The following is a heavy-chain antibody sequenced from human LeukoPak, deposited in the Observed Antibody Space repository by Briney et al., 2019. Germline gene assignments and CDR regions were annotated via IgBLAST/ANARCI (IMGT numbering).Heavy chain of an antibody. CDR1: GFTFSSYG. D-gene: IGHD3-10*01. CDR3: AKDPHYYGSGSYGDYFDY. J-gene: IGHJ4*02. V-gene: IGHV3-30*18. Sequence: GRSLRLSCAASGFTFSSYGMHWVRQAPGKGLEWVAVISYDGSNKYYADSEKGRFTISRDNSKNTLYLQMNSLRAEDTAVYYCAKDPHYYGSGSYGDYFDYWGQGTLVTVSS. CDR2: ISYDGSNK.